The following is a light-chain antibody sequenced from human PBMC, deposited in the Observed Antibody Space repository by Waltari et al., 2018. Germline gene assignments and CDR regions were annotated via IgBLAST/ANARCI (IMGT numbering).Light chain of an antibody. V-gene: IGKV1-39*01. Sequence: DIQMTQSPSSLSASVGDRVTITCRASQSISSYLNWYQQKPGKAPKLLIYASSSLQGGVPSRVSGSGSGTDFNLTSSSLQPEDFATYYCQQSYSTPLTFGPGTKVEIK. CDR3: QQSYSTPLT. CDR1: QSISSY. J-gene: IGKJ3*01. CDR2: ASS.